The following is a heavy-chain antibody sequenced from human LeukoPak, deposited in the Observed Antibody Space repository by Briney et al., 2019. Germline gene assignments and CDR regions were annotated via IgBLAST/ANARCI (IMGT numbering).Heavy chain of an antibody. V-gene: IGHV3-23*01. CDR1: GFSFSSYG. CDR2: ISGSGGTT. J-gene: IGHJ4*02. CDR3: AISAHAYCGGDCYSKY. D-gene: IGHD2-21*02. Sequence: SGGSLRLSCAASGFSFSSYGMHWVRQAPGKGLEWVSGISGSGGTTYYADSVKGRFTISRDNSKNTLYLQMNSLRAEDTAVYYCAISAHAYCGGDCYSKYWGQGTLVTVSS.